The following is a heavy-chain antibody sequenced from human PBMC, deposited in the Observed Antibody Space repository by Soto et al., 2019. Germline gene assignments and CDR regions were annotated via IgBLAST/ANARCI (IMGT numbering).Heavy chain of an antibody. V-gene: IGHV4-59*01. CDR3: ARPRGYSYVLPDY. CDR2: FFYSGST. Sequence: PSETLSLTCTVSGGSISSYYWSWIRQPPGKGLEWIGYFFYSGSTNYNPSLKSRVTISVDTSKNQFSLKLNSVTAADTAVYYCARPRGYSYVLPDYWGQGTLVTVSS. J-gene: IGHJ4*02. CDR1: GGSISSYY. D-gene: IGHD5-18*01.